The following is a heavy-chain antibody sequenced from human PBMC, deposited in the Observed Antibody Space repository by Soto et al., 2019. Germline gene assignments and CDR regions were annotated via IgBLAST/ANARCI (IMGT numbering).Heavy chain of an antibody. Sequence: QVQLQESGPGLVKPSQTLSLTCTVSGSSISSGDYYWSWIRQPPGKGLEWIAYIYYSGSTFYNPSLKSRVTISVDTSKNQFSLRLSSVTPADTAVYYCAREEHRQMGWFDPWGQGTLVTVSS. CDR2: IYYSGST. CDR1: GSSISSGDYY. J-gene: IGHJ5*02. D-gene: IGHD1-1*01. CDR3: AREEHRQMGWFDP. V-gene: IGHV4-30-4*01.